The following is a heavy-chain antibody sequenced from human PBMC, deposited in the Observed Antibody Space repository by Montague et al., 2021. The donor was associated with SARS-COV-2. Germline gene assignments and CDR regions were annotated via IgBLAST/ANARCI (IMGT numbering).Heavy chain of an antibody. CDR3: ARANSIWDTDDYYYGMDV. V-gene: IGHV3-33*01. J-gene: IGHJ6*02. D-gene: IGHD3-3*02. CDR1: GFVFSSHG. Sequence: SLRLSCAASGFVFSSHGMHWVRQAPGKGLEWVAHIWYDASREYSXDSVEGRFTISRDNSKNTLYLEMKNLRAEDTAVYYCARANSIWDTDDYYYGMDVWGRGTTVTVSS. CDR2: IWYDASRE.